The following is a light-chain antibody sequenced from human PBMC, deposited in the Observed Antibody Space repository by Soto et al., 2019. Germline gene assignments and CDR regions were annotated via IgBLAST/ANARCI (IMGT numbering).Light chain of an antibody. V-gene: IGKV1-27*01. CDR2: ATS. J-gene: IGKJ4*01. Sequence: DVQMTQSPSSLSAFVGDRVTITCRASQGIAPYFAWFQQKPGKVPKLLIYATSTLQSGVPSRFSGSGSGTDFNLTITSLPPEDVATYYCQKYNSAPLTFGGGTKVEIK. CDR1: QGIAPY. CDR3: QKYNSAPLT.